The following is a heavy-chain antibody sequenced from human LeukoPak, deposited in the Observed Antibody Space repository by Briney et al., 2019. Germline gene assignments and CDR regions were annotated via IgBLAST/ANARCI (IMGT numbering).Heavy chain of an antibody. CDR3: AREGYCSSTSCYDY. D-gene: IGHD2-2*01. V-gene: IGHV4-31*03. Sequence: PSETLSLTCTVSGGSISSGGYYWSWIRQHPGKGLEWIGYIYYSGSTYYNPSLKSRVTISVDRSKNQFSLKLSSVTAADTAVYYCAREGYCSSTSCYDYWGQGTLVTVSS. CDR1: GGSISSGGYY. J-gene: IGHJ4*02. CDR2: IYYSGST.